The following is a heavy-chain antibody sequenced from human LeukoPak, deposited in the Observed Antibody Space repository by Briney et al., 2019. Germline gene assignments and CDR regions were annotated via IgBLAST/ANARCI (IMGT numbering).Heavy chain of an antibody. D-gene: IGHD3-22*01. CDR3: ARDLNLHYYDSSGYYDY. Sequence: ASVKVSCTASGYTFTSYYMHWVRQAPGQGLEWMGIINPSGGSTSYAQKFQGRVTMTRDMSTSTVYMELSSLRSEDTAVYYCARDLNLHYYDSSGYYDYWGQGTLVTVSS. V-gene: IGHV1-46*01. J-gene: IGHJ4*02. CDR2: INPSGGST. CDR1: GYTFTSYY.